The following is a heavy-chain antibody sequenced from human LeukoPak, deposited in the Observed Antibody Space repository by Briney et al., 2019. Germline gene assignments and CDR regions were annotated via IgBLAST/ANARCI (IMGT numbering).Heavy chain of an antibody. J-gene: IGHJ4*02. D-gene: IGHD3-22*01. CDR1: GGSISSSSYY. V-gene: IGHV4-39*01. Sequence: PSETLSLTCTVSGGSISSSSYYWGWIRQPPGKGLEWIGSIYYSGSTYYNPSLKSRVTISVDTSKNQFSLKLSSVTAADTAVYYCVKLDYYDSSGYHRDDYWGQGTLVTVSS. CDR3: VKLDYYDSSGYHRDDY. CDR2: IYYSGST.